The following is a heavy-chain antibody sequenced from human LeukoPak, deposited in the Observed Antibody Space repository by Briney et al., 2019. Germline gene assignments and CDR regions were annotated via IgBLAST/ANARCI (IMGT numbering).Heavy chain of an antibody. Sequence: ASVKVSCKASGYTFTGYYIHWVRQGPGQGLEWMGWINPNSGGANYAQKFQGRVTMVRDTSISTAYMELTRLNSDDTAVYYCARRAVYYYGMDVWGQGSTVTVSS. CDR2: INPNSGGA. CDR3: ARRAVYYYGMDV. D-gene: IGHD6-25*01. J-gene: IGHJ6*02. V-gene: IGHV1-2*02. CDR1: GYTFTGYY.